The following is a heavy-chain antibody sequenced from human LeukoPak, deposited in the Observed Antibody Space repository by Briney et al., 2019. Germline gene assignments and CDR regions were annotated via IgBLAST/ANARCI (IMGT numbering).Heavy chain of an antibody. V-gene: IGHV5-51*01. CDR2: IYPGDSGP. D-gene: IGHD1-26*01. Sequence: GESLKISCKVSGYSFTSYCIGWVRQAPGKGLEWMGIIYPGDSGPTYSPSFQGQVTISVDKSINTAYLQWSSLQASDTAMYYCGMSGDRVPLQDDVFDVWGQGTIVTVST. J-gene: IGHJ3*01. CDR1: GYSFTSYC. CDR3: GMSGDRVPLQDDVFDV.